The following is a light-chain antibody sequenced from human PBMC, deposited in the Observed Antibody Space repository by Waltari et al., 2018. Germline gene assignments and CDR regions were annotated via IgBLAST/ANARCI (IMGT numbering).Light chain of an antibody. CDR2: GAS. J-gene: IGKJ1*01. V-gene: IGKV3-15*01. CDR1: QSVSGN. CDR3: QQYNRWPPLT. Sequence: EVVMTQSPATLSVSPGDRATLSCRASQSVSGNLAGYQQKPGQPPRLLSYGASTRATGISARFSGSGSGTEFTLTISSMQSEDSAVYYCQQYNRWPPLTFGQGTKVEIK.